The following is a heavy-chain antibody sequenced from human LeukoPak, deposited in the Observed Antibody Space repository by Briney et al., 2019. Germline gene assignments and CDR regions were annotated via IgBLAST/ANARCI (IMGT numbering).Heavy chain of an antibody. CDR1: GYTFTGYY. Sequence: ASVKVSCKASGYTFTGYYMHWVRQAPGQGLEWMGWISAYNGNTNYAQKLQGRVTMTTDTSTSTAYMELRSLRSDDTAVYYCARDLTGDFGVVIISPENAFDIWGQGTMVTVSS. J-gene: IGHJ3*02. CDR3: ARDLTGDFGVVIISPENAFDI. V-gene: IGHV1-18*04. CDR2: ISAYNGNT. D-gene: IGHD3-3*01.